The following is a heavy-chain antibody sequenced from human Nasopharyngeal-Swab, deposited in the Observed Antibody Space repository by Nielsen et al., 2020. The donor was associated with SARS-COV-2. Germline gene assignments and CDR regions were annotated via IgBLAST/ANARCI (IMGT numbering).Heavy chain of an antibody. CDR3: AKASNPAVAGDFDY. Sequence: SLKISCAASGFTFDDYAMHWVRQAPGKGLEWVSGISWNSGSIGYADSVKGRFTISRDNAKSSLYLQMNSLRAEDTALYYCAKASNPAVAGDFDYWGQGTLVTVSS. D-gene: IGHD6-19*01. CDR2: ISWNSGSI. J-gene: IGHJ4*02. V-gene: IGHV3-9*01. CDR1: GFTFDDYA.